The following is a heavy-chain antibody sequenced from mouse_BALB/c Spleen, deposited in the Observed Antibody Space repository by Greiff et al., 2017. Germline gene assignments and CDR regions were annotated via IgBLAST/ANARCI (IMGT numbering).Heavy chain of an antibody. V-gene: IGHV3-2*02. CDR3: ARSYYKYDGGYAMDY. D-gene: IGHD2-14*01. CDR2: ISYSGST. Sequence: EVKLQESGPGLVKPSQSLSLTCTVTGYSITSDYAWNWIRQFPGNKLEWMGYISYSGSTSYNPSLKSRISITRDTSKNQFFLQLNSVTTEDTATYYCARSYYKYDGGYAMDYWGQGTSVTVSS. CDR1: GYSITSDYA. J-gene: IGHJ4*01.